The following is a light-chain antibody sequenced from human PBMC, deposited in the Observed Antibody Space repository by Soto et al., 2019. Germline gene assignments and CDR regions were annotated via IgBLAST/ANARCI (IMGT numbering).Light chain of an antibody. CDR1: QSVSSY. Sequence: EIVLTQSPATLSLSPGERATLSCRASQSVSSYLAWYQQKPGQAPRLLIYDASNRATCIPARFSSSGSGTDFTLTISSLEPEDFAVYYCQRRSNWPLTFGGGTTVEIK. CDR2: DAS. CDR3: QRRSNWPLT. J-gene: IGKJ4*01. V-gene: IGKV3-11*01.